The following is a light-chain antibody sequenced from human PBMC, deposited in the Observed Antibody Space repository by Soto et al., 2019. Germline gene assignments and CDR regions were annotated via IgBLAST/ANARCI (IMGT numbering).Light chain of an antibody. J-gene: IGKJ5*01. CDR1: QDISNY. CDR3: QQYDNLLT. CDR2: DAS. Sequence: DIQITHSPSSLSASVVDRVTITFQASQDISNYLNRYQQKPGKAPKLLIYDASNLETGVPSRFSGSGSGTDFTFTISSLQPEDIATYYCQQYDNLLTFGQGTRWRL. V-gene: IGKV1-33*01.